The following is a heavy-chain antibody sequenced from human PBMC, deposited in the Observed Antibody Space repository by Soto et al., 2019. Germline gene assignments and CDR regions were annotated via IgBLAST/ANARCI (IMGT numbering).Heavy chain of an antibody. CDR3: ARGTGYSSSWYPNNWFDP. V-gene: IGHV1-46*01. D-gene: IGHD6-13*01. J-gene: IGHJ5*02. CDR1: GYTFTNNY. CDR2: INPSGGNT. Sequence: GASVKVSCKASGYTFTNNYVVWVRQAPGQGLEWMGIINPSGGNTIYAQKFQDRVTMTSDTSTSTIYIELSSLRSADTAVYYCARGTGYSSSWYPNNWFDPWGQGTLVTVSS.